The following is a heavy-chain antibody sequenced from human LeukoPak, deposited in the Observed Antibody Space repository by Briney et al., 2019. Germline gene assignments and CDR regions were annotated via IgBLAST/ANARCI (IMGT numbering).Heavy chain of an antibody. V-gene: IGHV4-34*01. D-gene: IGHD6-19*01. CDR3: ARVPTPGWYCES. J-gene: IGHJ4*02. CDR1: GWSFSGYY. CDR2: INHSGST. Sequence: PSETLSLTCAAYGWSFSGYYWSWIRQPPGKGLEWIGEINHSGSTNYNPSLKSRVTISVDTSKNQFSLKLSSVTAADRAVYYCARVPTPGWYCESRGQGTLVTVSS.